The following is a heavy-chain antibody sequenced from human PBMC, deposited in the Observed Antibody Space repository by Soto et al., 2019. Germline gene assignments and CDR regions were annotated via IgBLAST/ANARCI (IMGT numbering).Heavy chain of an antibody. D-gene: IGHD6-19*01. CDR3: AKDSTGIAVAGSNTFDY. V-gene: IGHV3-9*01. J-gene: IGHJ4*02. CDR1: GFTFDDYA. CDR2: ISWNSGSI. Sequence: GGSLRLSCAASGFTFDDYAMHWVRQAPGKGLEWVSGISWNSGSIGYADSVKGRFTISRDNAKNSLYLQMNSLRAEDTALYYCAKDSTGIAVAGSNTFDYWGQGTLVTVSS.